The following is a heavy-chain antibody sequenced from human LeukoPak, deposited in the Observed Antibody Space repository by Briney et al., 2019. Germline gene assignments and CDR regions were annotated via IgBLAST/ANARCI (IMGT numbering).Heavy chain of an antibody. D-gene: IGHD6-19*01. CDR2: IYYSGST. CDR3: ARGGSKSGWYTPSYFDY. V-gene: IGHV4-61*01. J-gene: IGHJ4*02. CDR1: GGSISSGSYF. Sequence: PSETLSLTCTVSGGSISSGSYFWSWIRQPPGKGLEWIGYIYYSGSTNYNPSLKSRVTISVDTSKNQFSLKLSSVTAADTAVYYCARGGSKSGWYTPSYFDYWGQGTLVTVSS.